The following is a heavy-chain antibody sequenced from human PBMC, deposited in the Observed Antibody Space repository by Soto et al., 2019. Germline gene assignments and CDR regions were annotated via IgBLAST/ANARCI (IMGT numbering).Heavy chain of an antibody. CDR1: GFTFSNYA. J-gene: IGHJ4*02. Sequence: PGGSLRLSCAASGFTFSNYAMSWVRQAPGKGLEWVSTIRGSGASTYYADSVKGRFTISRDNSKNTLYLQMNSLRAEDTAVYYCAKYTRWGTSSGFDYWGQGTLVTVSS. V-gene: IGHV3-23*01. CDR3: AKYTRWGTSSGFDY. D-gene: IGHD6-6*01. CDR2: IRGSGAST.